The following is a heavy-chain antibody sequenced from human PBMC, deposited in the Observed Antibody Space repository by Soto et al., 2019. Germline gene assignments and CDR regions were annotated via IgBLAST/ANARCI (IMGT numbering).Heavy chain of an antibody. CDR2: IKQDGSEK. CDR3: ARDDEYGGYYYFDY. V-gene: IGHV3-7*01. Sequence: EVQLVESGGGLVQPGGSVRLSCAASGFTFGSYWMTWVRQAPGKGLECVANIKQDGSEKSYVDSVRGRFTVYRDNAKNSLFLQMNSLRAEDTAVYYCARDDEYGGYYYFDYWGQGTLVTVSS. CDR1: GFTFGSYW. J-gene: IGHJ4*02. D-gene: IGHD5-12*01.